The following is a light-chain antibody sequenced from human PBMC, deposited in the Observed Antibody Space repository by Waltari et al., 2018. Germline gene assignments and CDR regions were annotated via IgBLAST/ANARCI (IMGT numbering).Light chain of an antibody. J-gene: IGKJ2*01. Sequence: DIVMTQSPDSLAVSLGERATFNCKSSQSILYSSNNKNYIAWYQQKPGQPPKLLIYWASTRETGVPDRFSGSGSGTDFTLTISSLQAEDVAVYYCQQYYSTPYTFGQGTKLEIK. CDR2: WAS. V-gene: IGKV4-1*01. CDR1: QSILYSSNNKNY. CDR3: QQYYSTPYT.